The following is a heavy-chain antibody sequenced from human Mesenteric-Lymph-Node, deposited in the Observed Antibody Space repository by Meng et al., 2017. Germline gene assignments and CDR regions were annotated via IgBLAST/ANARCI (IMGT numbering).Heavy chain of an antibody. CDR2: VYHRGDT. V-gene: IGHV4-4*02. D-gene: IGHD1-7*01. CDR1: GGSISSTYW. Sequence: QVQLQEAGPGLVKPSGTLSLTCAGSGGSISSTYWWTWVRQSPGKGLEWIGEVYHRGDTNYNPSLKSRVDISVDKSKNQFYLSLFSVTAADTAVYYCGRDQGRELINHWGQGTLVTVSS. J-gene: IGHJ4*02. CDR3: GRDQGRELINH.